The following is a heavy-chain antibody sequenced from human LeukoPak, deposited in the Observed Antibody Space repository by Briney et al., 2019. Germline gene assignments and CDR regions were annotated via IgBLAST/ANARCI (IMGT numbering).Heavy chain of an antibody. CDR1: GYTFTDYY. V-gene: IGHV1-2*02. D-gene: IGHD5-12*01. CDR3: ARDRAVATIGGVDY. Sequence: ASVKVSCKASGYTFTDYYVHWVRQAPGQGLEWMGWIRPNSGGTNYAQKFQGRVTMTRDTSISTAYMELSSLRSDDTAVYYCARDRAVATIGGVDYWGQGTLVTVSS. CDR2: IRPNSGGT. J-gene: IGHJ4*02.